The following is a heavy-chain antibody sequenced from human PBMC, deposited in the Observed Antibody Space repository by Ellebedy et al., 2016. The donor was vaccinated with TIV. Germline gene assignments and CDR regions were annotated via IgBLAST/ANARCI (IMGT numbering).Heavy chain of an antibody. D-gene: IGHD6-19*01. CDR2: ISVTGDLT. CDR3: AKIAVSGLWYFDL. Sequence: PGGSLRLSCAASGFTFSNYPMSWVRQAPGKGLGWVSSISVTGDLTYYADSVKGRFTVSRDNSKNTLYLQMNSLRAEDTAIYYCAKIAVSGLWYFDLWGRGTLVTVSS. V-gene: IGHV3-23*01. J-gene: IGHJ2*01. CDR1: GFTFSNYP.